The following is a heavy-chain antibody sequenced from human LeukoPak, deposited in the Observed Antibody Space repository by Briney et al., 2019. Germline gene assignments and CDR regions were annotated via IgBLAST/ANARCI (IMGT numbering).Heavy chain of an antibody. D-gene: IGHD2-15*01. CDR1: GFTFSSYW. CDR3: ARDGDIVVVVAATLIDY. CDR2: IKQDGSEK. V-gene: IGHV3-7*01. J-gene: IGHJ4*02. Sequence: GWSLRLSCAASGFTFSSYWMSWVRQAPGKGLGWVANIKQDGSEKYYVDSVKGRFTISRDNAKNSLYLQMNSLRAEDTAVYYCARDGDIVVVVAATLIDYWGQGTLVTVSS.